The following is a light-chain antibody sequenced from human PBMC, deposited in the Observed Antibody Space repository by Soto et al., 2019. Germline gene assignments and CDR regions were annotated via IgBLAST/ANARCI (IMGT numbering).Light chain of an antibody. J-gene: IGKJ3*01. CDR2: SCS. CDR3: MQALQAPFT. V-gene: IGKV2-28*01. CDR1: QSLLHSNGYNY. Sequence: EIVMTQSPLSLPVTPGEPASISCKSSQSLLHSNGYNYLDWYLQKRGQSPQLLSYSCSNRAYGAPNRFSGSGSGTDFTLKISRVEAEDVAVYYCMQALQAPFTFGPGTKVDIK.